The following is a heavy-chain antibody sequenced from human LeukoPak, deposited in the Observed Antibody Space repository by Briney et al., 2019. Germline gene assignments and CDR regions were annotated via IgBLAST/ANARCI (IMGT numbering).Heavy chain of an antibody. CDR3: ARDPPKGNFDF. CDR2: IKSKTDGGTT. J-gene: IGHJ4*02. Sequence: GGSLRLSCAASGFTFSNAWMSWVRQAPGKGLEWVGRIKSKTDGGTTDYAAPVKGRFTISRDDSKNTLYLQMNSLTVEDTAVYYCARDPPKGNFDFWGQGTLVTVSS. CDR1: GFTFSNAW. V-gene: IGHV3-15*01.